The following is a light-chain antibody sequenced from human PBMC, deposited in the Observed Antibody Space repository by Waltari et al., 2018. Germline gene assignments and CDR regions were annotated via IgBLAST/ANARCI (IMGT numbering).Light chain of an antibody. V-gene: IGLV4-69*01. J-gene: IGLJ3*02. CDR2: VNSDSGH. CDR1: RWHTTTI. CDR3: QTGGHGTWV. Sequence: QLVLTQSPSASASLGAPVKPTCTLSRWHTTTIIAWPQQQPAKGTRYLMKVNSDSGHNQGVEIPDRFSGSSSGAERYLTISSLQSEDEADYYCQTGGHGTWVFGGGTRLTVL.